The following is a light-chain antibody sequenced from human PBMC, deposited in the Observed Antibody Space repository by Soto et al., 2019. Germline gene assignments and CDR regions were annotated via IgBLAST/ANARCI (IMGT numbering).Light chain of an antibody. Sequence: EIVLTQSPGTLSLSPGERATLSCRASQSVRNNYLVWYQQRPGQPPRFLMYDVSTRAAGIPDRFSGSGSGTDFTLTISRLEPEDFAVYYCQQYGSTPHTFGGGTMVEIE. J-gene: IGKJ4*01. CDR3: QQYGSTPHT. V-gene: IGKV3-20*01. CDR2: DVS. CDR1: QSVRNNY.